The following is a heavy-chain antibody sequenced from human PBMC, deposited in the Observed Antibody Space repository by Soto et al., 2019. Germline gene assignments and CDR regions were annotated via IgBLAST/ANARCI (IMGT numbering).Heavy chain of an antibody. CDR2: VKDGGHT. CDR1: GGSLSGYY. J-gene: IGHJ4*02. Sequence: QVQLQQWGAGLLKPSETLSLNCAVTGGSLSGYYWSWIRQPPGKGLEWIGEVKDGGHTNYSPSLRGRVTISSDTSNNQFSLRLHSVTAADTGVYCCARGQEGVVATHWDQGSLVTVSS. D-gene: IGHD5-12*01. CDR3: ARGQEGVVATH. V-gene: IGHV4-34*01.